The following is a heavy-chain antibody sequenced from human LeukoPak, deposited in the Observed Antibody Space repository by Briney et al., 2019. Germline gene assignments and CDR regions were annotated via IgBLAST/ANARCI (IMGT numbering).Heavy chain of an antibody. CDR3: VRDFRSADY. CDR1: GFTFSNYC. Sequence: GGSLRLSCTASGFTFSNYCMHWVRQTPGKGLIWVSRICPGGTITNYADSVKGRFTISRDDAKNMMFLQMNSLRADDTAVYYCVRDFRSADYWGQGTLVTVSS. V-gene: IGHV3-74*01. J-gene: IGHJ4*02. CDR2: ICPGGTIT.